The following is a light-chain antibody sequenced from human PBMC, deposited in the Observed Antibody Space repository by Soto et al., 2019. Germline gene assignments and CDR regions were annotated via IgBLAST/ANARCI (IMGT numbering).Light chain of an antibody. CDR2: DAS. J-gene: IGKJ2*03. Sequence: EIVLTQSPATLSLSPGERATLSCRASQSVSSYLAWYQQKPGQAPRLLVYDASNRATGIPVRFSGSGSGTDFPPTISSLEPEDFAGYYCQERSGWYGFGQGAKLELK. CDR1: QSVSSY. CDR3: QERSGWYG. V-gene: IGKV3-11*01.